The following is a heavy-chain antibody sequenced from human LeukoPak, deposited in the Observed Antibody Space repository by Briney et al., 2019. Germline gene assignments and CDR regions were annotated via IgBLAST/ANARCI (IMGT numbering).Heavy chain of an antibody. V-gene: IGHV1-2*06. J-gene: IGHJ4*02. Sequence: ASVKVSCKASGYTFTGYYMHWVRQAPGQGLEWMGRINPNSGGTNYAQKFQGRVTMTRGTSISTAYMELSRLRSDDTAVYYCAISTVTLRVFDYWGQGTLVTVSS. D-gene: IGHD4-17*01. CDR2: INPNSGGT. CDR1: GYTFTGYY. CDR3: AISTVTLRVFDY.